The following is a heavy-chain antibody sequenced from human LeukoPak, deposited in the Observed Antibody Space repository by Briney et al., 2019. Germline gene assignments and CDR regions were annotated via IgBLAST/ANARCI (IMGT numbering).Heavy chain of an antibody. D-gene: IGHD2-21*02. CDR3: AKESPYCGDDCRSLSDY. CDR2: ISGSGVTT. CDR1: GFSFSTYA. Sequence: GGSLRLSCAASGFSFSTYAMSWVRQAPGKGLEWVSVISGSGVTTYYADSVKGWFTISRDNSKNTVYLQMNSLRAEDTAVYYCAKESPYCGDDCRSLSDYWGQGTLVTVSS. J-gene: IGHJ4*02. V-gene: IGHV3-23*01.